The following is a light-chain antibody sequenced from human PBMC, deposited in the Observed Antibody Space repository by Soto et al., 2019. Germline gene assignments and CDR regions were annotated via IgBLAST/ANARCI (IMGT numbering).Light chain of an antibody. CDR3: QQFIAYPHT. CDR1: LDITTA. Sequence: IPLTQSPSSLSASVGDTVTITCRASLDITTALAWYQQTPGKPPKVLIYDASSLQSGVPSRFSGSGSGTHFTLTISSLQPEDFATYFCQQFIAYPHTFGQGTKLEIK. CDR2: DAS. J-gene: IGKJ2*01. V-gene: IGKV1-13*02.